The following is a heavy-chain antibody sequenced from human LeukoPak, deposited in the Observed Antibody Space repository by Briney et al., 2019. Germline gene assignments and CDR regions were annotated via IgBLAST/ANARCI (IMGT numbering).Heavy chain of an antibody. CDR3: AKGPLRGTAAAIDY. V-gene: IGHV3-30*04. D-gene: IGHD2-2*01. J-gene: IGHJ4*02. CDR2: ISYDGRNI. CDR1: GFTFSSYA. Sequence: GGSLRLSCAASGFTFSSYAMHWVRQAPGKGLEWVAVISYDGRNIHYPDSVKGRFTISRDISTDTLWLQMDSLRTEDTAVYYCAKGPLRGTAAAIDYWGQGTLVTVSS.